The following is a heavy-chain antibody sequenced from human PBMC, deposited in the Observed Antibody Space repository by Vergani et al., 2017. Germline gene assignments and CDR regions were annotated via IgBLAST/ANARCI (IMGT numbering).Heavy chain of an antibody. CDR3: ARDDSSSWYYFDY. J-gene: IGHJ4*02. CDR2: TWYDGSNK. D-gene: IGHD6-13*01. Sequence: QVQLVESGGGVVQPGRSLRLSCAASGFTFNQYGMHWVRQAPGKGLEWVAVTWYDGSNKYYADSVKGRFTISRDNSKNTLYLQMNSLRAEDTAVYYCARDDSSSWYYFDYWGQGTLVTVSS. CDR1: GFTFNQYG. V-gene: IGHV3-33*01.